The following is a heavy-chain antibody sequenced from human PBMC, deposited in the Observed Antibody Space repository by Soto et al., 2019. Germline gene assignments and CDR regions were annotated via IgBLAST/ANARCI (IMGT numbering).Heavy chain of an antibody. CDR2: IIPIFGTA. V-gene: IGHV1-69*13. J-gene: IGHJ3*02. Sequence: ASVKVSCKASGGTFSSYAISWVRQAPGQGLEWMGGIIPIFGTANYAQKFQGRVTITADESTSTAYMELSSLRSEDTAVYYCALVVVVVADRAPPQSFDIWGQGTMVTVSS. D-gene: IGHD2-15*01. CDR1: GGTFSSYA. CDR3: ALVVVVVADRAPPQSFDI.